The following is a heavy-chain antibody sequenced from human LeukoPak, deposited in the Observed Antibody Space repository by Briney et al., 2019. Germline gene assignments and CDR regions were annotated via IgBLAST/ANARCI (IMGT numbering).Heavy chain of an antibody. V-gene: IGHV3-23*01. Sequence: AGGSLRLSCAVSGITLSNYGMSWVRQAPGKGLEWVAGISDSGGGTNYADSVKGRFTISRDNPKNTLYLQMNSLRAEDTAAYFCAKRGVVIRVILVGFHKEAYYFDSWGQGALVTVSS. D-gene: IGHD3-22*01. CDR2: ISDSGGGT. J-gene: IGHJ4*02. CDR1: GITLSNYG. CDR3: AKRGVVIRVILVGFHKEAYYFDS.